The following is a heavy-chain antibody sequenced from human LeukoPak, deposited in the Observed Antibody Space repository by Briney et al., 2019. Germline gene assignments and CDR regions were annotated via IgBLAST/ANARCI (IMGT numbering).Heavy chain of an antibody. D-gene: IGHD6-19*01. V-gene: IGHV3-23*01. J-gene: IGHJ4*02. CDR3: ERESVAGNAPSDN. CDR1: GFTFSSYA. Sequence: PGGSLRLSCAASGFTFSSYAMSWVRQAPGKGLEWVSAISGSGGSTYYADSVKGRFTISRDNAKNSLYLQMNSLRAEDTAVYYCERESVAGNAPSDNWGQGTLVTVSS. CDR2: ISGSGGST.